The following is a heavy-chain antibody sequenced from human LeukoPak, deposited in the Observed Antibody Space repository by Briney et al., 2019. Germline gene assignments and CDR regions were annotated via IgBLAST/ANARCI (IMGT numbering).Heavy chain of an antibody. D-gene: IGHD6-13*01. Sequence: SETLSLTCTVSGGSIGNYYWSWVRQPAGKGLEWIGRIYFSGITNHNPSLMSRVTMSVHKSKNQFSLKLSSVTAADTAVYYCAREVAAAGEFDPWGQGTLVTVSS. CDR2: IYFSGIT. J-gene: IGHJ5*02. V-gene: IGHV4-4*07. CDR1: GGSIGNYY. CDR3: AREVAAAGEFDP.